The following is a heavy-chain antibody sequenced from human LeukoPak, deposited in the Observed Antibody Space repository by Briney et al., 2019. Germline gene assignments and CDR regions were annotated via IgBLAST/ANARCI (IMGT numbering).Heavy chain of an antibody. Sequence: SETLSLTCAVYGGSFSGYYWSWIRQPPGKGLEWNGEINHSGSTNYNPSLKSRVTISVDTSKNQFSLKLSSVTAADTAVYFCARGRHSPLHVYYYYGMDVWGQGTTVTVSS. CDR1: GGSFSGYY. J-gene: IGHJ6*02. CDR3: ARGRHSPLHVYYYYGMDV. D-gene: IGHD2-21*01. CDR2: INHSGST. V-gene: IGHV4-34*01.